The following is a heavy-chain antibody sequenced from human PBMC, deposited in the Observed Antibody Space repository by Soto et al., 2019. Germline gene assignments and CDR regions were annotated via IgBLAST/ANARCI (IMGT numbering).Heavy chain of an antibody. CDR3: AKDTKNSSFDY. Sequence: PGGSLRLSCAASGFTFDDYAMHWVRQAPGKGLEWVSGISWNSGSIGYADSVKGRFTISRDSAKNSLYLQMNSLRAEDTALYYCAKDTKNSSFDYWGQGTLVTVSS. CDR1: GFTFDDYA. D-gene: IGHD1-7*01. CDR2: ISWNSGSI. J-gene: IGHJ4*02. V-gene: IGHV3-9*01.